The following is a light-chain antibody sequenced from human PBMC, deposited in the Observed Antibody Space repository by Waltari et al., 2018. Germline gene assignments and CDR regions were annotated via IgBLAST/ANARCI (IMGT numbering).Light chain of an antibody. CDR3: GTWDSSLSGAV. CDR2: EDP. V-gene: IGLV1-51*02. J-gene: IGLJ7*01. CDR1: RSNIGNNY. Sequence: QSVLTQPPSVSAAPGQRVTISCSGGRSNIGNNYVSWYRQFPGTAPKLLIYEDPARPSGIAGLFSGSKSGTSATLDITGLQAGDEADYYCGTWDSSLSGAVFGGGTHLTVL.